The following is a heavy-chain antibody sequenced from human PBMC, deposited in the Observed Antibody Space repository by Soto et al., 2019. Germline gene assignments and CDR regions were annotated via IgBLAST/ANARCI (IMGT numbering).Heavy chain of an antibody. CDR3: ARDYYGSGSYWGYYMDV. J-gene: IGHJ6*03. CDR2: IIPILGIA. CDR1: GGTFSSYT. D-gene: IGHD3-10*01. V-gene: IGHV1-69*08. Sequence: QVQLVQSGAEVKKPGSSVKVSCKASGGTFSSYTISWVRQAPGQGLEWMGRIIPILGIANYAQKFQGRVMITADKSTSTAYMELSSLRSEDTAVYYCARDYYGSGSYWGYYMDVWGKGTTVTVSS.